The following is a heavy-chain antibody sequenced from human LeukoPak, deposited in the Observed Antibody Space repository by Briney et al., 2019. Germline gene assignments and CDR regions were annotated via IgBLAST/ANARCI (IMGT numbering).Heavy chain of an antibody. CDR2: IYHSGST. J-gene: IGHJ6*02. D-gene: IGHD5-18*01. CDR3: ARGLGRYSYGNYYYYGMDV. Sequence: SQTLSLTCAVSGGSISSGGYSWSWIRQPPGKGLEWIGYIYHSGSTYYNPSLKSRVTISVDRSKNQFSLKLSSVTAADTAVYYCARGLGRYSYGNYYYYGMDVWGQGTTVTVSS. CDR1: GGSISSGGYS. V-gene: IGHV4-30-2*01.